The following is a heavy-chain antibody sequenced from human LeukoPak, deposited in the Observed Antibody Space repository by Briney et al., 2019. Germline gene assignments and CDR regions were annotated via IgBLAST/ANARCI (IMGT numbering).Heavy chain of an antibody. Sequence: SETLSLTCAVSGGSLSDDYWSWIRQPPGKGLEWIGYIYYSGSTSYNPSLKSRVTISVDTSKNQFSLKLSSVTAADTAVYYCAREDGGADYWGQGTLVTVSS. CDR2: IYYSGST. J-gene: IGHJ4*02. CDR1: GGSLSDDY. CDR3: AREDGGADY. V-gene: IGHV4-59*01. D-gene: IGHD4-23*01.